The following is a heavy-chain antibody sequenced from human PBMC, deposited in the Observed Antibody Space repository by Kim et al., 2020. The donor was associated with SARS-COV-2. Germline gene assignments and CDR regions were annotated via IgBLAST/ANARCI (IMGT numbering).Heavy chain of an antibody. CDR2: INPSGGST. J-gene: IGHJ6*02. V-gene: IGHV1-46*01. Sequence: ASVKVSCKASGYTFTSYYIHWVRQAPGQGLEWMGIINPSGGSTSYAQKFQGRVTMTRDTSTSTVYMELSSLRSEDTAVYYCARGAVVGAIRYYYYGMDVWGQGTTVTVSS. CDR3: ARGAVVGAIRYYYYGMDV. D-gene: IGHD2-15*01. CDR1: GYTFTSYY.